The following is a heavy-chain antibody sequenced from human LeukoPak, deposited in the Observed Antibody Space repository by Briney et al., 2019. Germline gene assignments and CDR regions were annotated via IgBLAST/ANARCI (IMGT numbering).Heavy chain of an antibody. CDR2: IYYSGST. V-gene: IGHV4-59*01. CDR3: ARDIDDFIGMDV. Sequence: ASETLSLTCTVSGGSISSYYWSWIRQPPGKGLEWIGYIYYSGSTNYNPSLKSRVTISVDTSKNQFSLKLSSVTAADTAVYYCARDIDDFIGMDVWGQGTRSPSP. J-gene: IGHJ6*02. D-gene: IGHD3-3*01. CDR1: GGSISSYY.